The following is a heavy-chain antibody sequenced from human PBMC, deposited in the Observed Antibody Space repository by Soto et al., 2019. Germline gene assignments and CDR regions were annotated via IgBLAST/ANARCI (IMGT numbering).Heavy chain of an antibody. J-gene: IGHJ6*03. D-gene: IGHD6-19*01. Sequence: SETLSLTCTVSGGSISSYYWSWIRQPPGKGLEWIGYIYYSGSTNYNPSLKSRVTISVDTSKNQFSLKLSSVTAADTAVYYCASRIAVADYYMDVWGKGTTVTVSS. CDR2: IYYSGST. CDR3: ASRIAVADYYMDV. CDR1: GGSISSYY. V-gene: IGHV4-59*01.